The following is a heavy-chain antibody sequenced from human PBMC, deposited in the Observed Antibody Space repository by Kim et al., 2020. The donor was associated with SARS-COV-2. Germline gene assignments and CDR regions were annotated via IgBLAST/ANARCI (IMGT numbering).Heavy chain of an antibody. V-gene: IGHV4-39*01. D-gene: IGHD3-10*01. J-gene: IGHJ4*02. Sequence: NPPRKSRVTISVDTSKNQFSLKLSSVTAADTAVYYCARPRGYYGSGNFDYWGQGTLVTVSS. CDR3: ARPRGYYGSGNFDY.